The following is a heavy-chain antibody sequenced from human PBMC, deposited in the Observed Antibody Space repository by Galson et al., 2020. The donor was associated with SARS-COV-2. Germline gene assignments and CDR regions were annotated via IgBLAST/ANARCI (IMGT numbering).Heavy chain of an antibody. D-gene: IGHD1-26*01. CDR1: GFSLSTGKVG. Sequence: ESGPTLVKPTETLTLTCSVSGFSLSTGKVGVSWIRQPPGRALQWLAHIYSNDEKSYNTSLKTRLTISKDTSKSQVVLTVTNMDPVDTATYYCARIKLWGLLSGYFHYGMDVWGQGTPVTVSS. CDR3: ARIKLWGLLSGYFHYGMDV. CDR2: IYSNDEK. V-gene: IGHV2-26*01. J-gene: IGHJ6*02.